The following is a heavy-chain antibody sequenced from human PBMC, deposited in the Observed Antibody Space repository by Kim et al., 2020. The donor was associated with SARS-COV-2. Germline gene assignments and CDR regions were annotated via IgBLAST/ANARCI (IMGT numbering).Heavy chain of an antibody. Sequence: SETLSLTCTVSGGSISSYYWSWIRQPPGKGLEWIGYIYYSGSTNYNPSLKSRVTISVDTSKNQFSLKLSSVTAADTAVYYCARGGESCGGDCYSLFDYWGQGTLVTVSS. V-gene: IGHV4-59*01. CDR3: ARGGESCGGDCYSLFDY. D-gene: IGHD2-21*02. CDR2: IYYSGST. CDR1: GGSISSYY. J-gene: IGHJ4*02.